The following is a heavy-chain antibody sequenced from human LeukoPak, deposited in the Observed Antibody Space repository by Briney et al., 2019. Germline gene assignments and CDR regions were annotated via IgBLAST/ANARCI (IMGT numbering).Heavy chain of an antibody. D-gene: IGHD2-2*01. CDR2: ISYDGSNK. V-gene: IGHV3-30*18. Sequence: GRSLRLSCAASGFTFSSYGMHWVGHAPGKGLELVELISYDGSNKYYADSVKGRFTISRDNSKNTLYLQMNSLRAEDTAVYYCAKDGEYQLLQYYYYMDVWGKGTTVTVSS. CDR3: AKDGEYQLLQYYYYMDV. CDR1: GFTFSSYG. J-gene: IGHJ6*03.